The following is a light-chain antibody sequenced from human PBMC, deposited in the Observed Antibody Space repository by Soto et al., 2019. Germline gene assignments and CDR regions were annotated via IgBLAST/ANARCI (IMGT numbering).Light chain of an antibody. CDR1: QGISSY. CDR3: QQLNSYPPT. V-gene: IGKV1-8*01. CDR2: AAS. Sequence: AIRMTQSPSSLSASTGDRVTITCRASQGISSYLAWYQQQPGKAPKLLIYAASTLQSGVPSRFSGSESGTDFTLTISSLQPEDFATYYCQQLNSYPPTFGQGTRLEIK. J-gene: IGKJ5*01.